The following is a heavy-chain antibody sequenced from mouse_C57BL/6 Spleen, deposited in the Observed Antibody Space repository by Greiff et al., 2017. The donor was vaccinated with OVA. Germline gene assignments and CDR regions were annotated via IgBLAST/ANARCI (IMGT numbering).Heavy chain of an antibody. CDR3: EKGELGRSWYSY. CDR1: GFTFSSYA. D-gene: IGHD4-1*01. CDR2: ISDGGSYT. V-gene: IGHV5-4*03. J-gene: IGHJ3*01. Sequence: EVKVEEPGGGLVKPGGSLKLSCAASGFTFSSYAMSWVRQTPEKRLEWVATISDGGSYTYYPDNVKGRFTISRDNAKNTLYMQMSNLKSEDTAMYYCEKGELGRSWYSYRGQATLVTVSA.